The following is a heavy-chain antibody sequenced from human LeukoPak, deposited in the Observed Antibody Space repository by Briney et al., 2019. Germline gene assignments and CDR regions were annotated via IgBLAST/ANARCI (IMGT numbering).Heavy chain of an antibody. CDR3: ASHRISGSYGGFDAFDI. Sequence: VASVKVSCKASGYTFTGYYMHWVRQAPGQGLEWMGWINPNSGGTNYAQKFQGRVTTTRDTSISTAYMELSRLRSDDTAVYYCASHRISGSYGGFDAFDIWGQGTMVTVSS. D-gene: IGHD1-26*01. CDR1: GYTFTGYY. CDR2: INPNSGGT. J-gene: IGHJ3*02. V-gene: IGHV1-2*02.